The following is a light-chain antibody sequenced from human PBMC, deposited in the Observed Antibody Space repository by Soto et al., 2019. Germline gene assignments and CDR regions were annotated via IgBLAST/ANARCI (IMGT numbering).Light chain of an antibody. CDR1: QGVSGY. Sequence: TQSPSSFSACTGARGTITCRASQGVSGYLVWYQQKPGQAPRLLIYDASTRAAGIPARFIGSGSGTDFTLTISSLEPEDSAVYYCQQHLGRHTFGQGTKV. V-gene: IGKV3-11*01. CDR2: DAS. J-gene: IGKJ1*01. CDR3: QQHLGRHT.